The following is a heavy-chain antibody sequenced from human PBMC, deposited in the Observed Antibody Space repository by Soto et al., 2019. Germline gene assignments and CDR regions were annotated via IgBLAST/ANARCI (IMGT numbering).Heavy chain of an antibody. CDR2: IYPGDSDT. V-gene: IGHV5-51*01. Sequence: PGESLKISCKGSGYSFTSYWIGWVRQMPGKGLEWMGIIYPGDSDTRYSPSFQGQVTISADKSISTAYLQWSSLKASDTAMYYCARLGWTYYYDSSGYYAAYWGQGTLVTV. D-gene: IGHD3-22*01. J-gene: IGHJ4*02. CDR3: ARLGWTYYYDSSGYYAAY. CDR1: GYSFTSYW.